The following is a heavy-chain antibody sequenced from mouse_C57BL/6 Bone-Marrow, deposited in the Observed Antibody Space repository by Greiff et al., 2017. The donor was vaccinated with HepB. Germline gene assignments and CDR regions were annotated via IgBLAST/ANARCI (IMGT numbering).Heavy chain of an antibody. Sequence: EVQLQESGGGLVQPGESLKLSCESNEYEFPSHDMSWVRKTPEKRLELVAAINSDGGSTYYPDTMERRFIISRDNTKKTLYLQMSSLRSEDTALYYCARPITTVVERNFDYWGQGTTLTVSS. CDR1: EYEFPSHD. J-gene: IGHJ2*01. D-gene: IGHD1-1*01. V-gene: IGHV5-2*01. CDR3: ARPITTVVERNFDY. CDR2: INSDGGST.